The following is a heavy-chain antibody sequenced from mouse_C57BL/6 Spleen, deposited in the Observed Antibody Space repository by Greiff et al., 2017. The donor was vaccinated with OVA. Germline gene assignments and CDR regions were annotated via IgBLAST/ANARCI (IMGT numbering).Heavy chain of an antibody. D-gene: IGHD2-1*01. CDR2: IYPGSGST. J-gene: IGHJ3*01. CDR3: SREPVYYGNREWFAY. V-gene: IGHV1-55*01. Sequence: QVQLQQPGAELAKPGASVKLSCQASGYTFTSYWITWLKQRPGTGLEWIGDIYPGSGSTYYNEKFKSKATLTVDKSSRTAYMQPSRLTSEVSAVYYWSREPVYYGNREWFAYWGQGTLVTVSA. CDR1: GYTFTSYW.